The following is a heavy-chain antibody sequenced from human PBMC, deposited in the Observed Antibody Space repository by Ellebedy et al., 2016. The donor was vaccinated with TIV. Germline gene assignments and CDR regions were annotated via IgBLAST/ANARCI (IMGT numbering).Heavy chain of an antibody. CDR3: ARDSDWRRVDT. CDR1: GFPFSSYW. Sequence: GESLKISCAASGFPFSSYWMTWVRQAPGKGLEWVANIQEDGSEQNYVDSVKGRFTISRDNAKKSLYLQMNSLRAEDTAVYSCARDSDWRRVDTWGQGTLVTVSS. V-gene: IGHV3-7*03. J-gene: IGHJ5*02. CDR2: IQEDGSEQ. D-gene: IGHD6-19*01.